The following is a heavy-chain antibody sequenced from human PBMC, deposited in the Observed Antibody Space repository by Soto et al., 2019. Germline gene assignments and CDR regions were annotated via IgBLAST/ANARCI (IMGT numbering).Heavy chain of an antibody. CDR2: IYYSGST. V-gene: IGHV4-39*01. J-gene: IGHJ6*03. Sequence: QLQLQESGPGLVKPSETLSLTCTVSGGSISSSSYYWGWIRQPPGKGLEWIGSIYYSGSTYYNPSLKSRVTISVDTSKNQFSLKLSSVTAADTAVYYCARRPNYDYIWGSNLMDVWGKGTTVTVSS. D-gene: IGHD3-16*01. CDR3: ARRPNYDYIWGSNLMDV. CDR1: GGSISSSSYY.